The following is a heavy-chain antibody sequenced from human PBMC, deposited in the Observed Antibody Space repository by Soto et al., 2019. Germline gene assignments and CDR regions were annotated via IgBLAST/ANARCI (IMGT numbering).Heavy chain of an antibody. CDR3: ARGEITLLGGMDV. J-gene: IGHJ6*02. V-gene: IGHV4-34*01. CDR2: INHSGSS. CDR1: GGSFRGYY. D-gene: IGHD3-10*01. Sequence: SETLSLTCTVSGGSFRGYYWGWVRQPPAKGLEWIGEINHSGSSNYHPPLKSRVTISVATSKNQFSLTVNSVTPADTAVYYCARGEITLLGGMDVWGQGTTVTASS.